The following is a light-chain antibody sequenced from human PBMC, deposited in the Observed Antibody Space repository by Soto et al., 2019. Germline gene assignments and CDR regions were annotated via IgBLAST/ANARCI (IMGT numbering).Light chain of an antibody. CDR3: SSYTSSSTPSYV. Sequence: QSVLTQRASVSGSPGQSITISCTGTSSDVVGYNYVSWYQQHPGKAPKLMIYDVSNRPSGVSNRFSGSKSGNTASLTISGLQAEDEADYYCSSYTSSSTPSYVFGNGTKVTVL. J-gene: IGLJ1*01. CDR1: SSDVVGYNY. CDR2: DVS. V-gene: IGLV2-14*01.